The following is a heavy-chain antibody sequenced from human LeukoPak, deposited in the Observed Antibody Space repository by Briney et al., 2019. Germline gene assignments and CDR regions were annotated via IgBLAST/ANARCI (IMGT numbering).Heavy chain of an antibody. CDR3: ARRFDP. CDR2: MYHNGST. V-gene: IGHV4-30-2*03. Sequence: SETLSLTCTVSGGSISSGGYSWSWIRQPPGKGLEWIGSMYHNGSTYYNPSLKSRVTISVDTSKNQFSLKLSSVTAADTAVYYCARRFDPWGQGTLVTVSS. J-gene: IGHJ5*02. CDR1: GGSISSGGYS.